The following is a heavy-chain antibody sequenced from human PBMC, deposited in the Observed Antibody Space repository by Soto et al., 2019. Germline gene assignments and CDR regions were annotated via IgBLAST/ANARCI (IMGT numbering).Heavy chain of an antibody. D-gene: IGHD1-1*01. CDR3: ARERTGTTSMDV. CDR1: GYTFTSYD. CDR2: MNPNSGNT. Sequence: QVQLVQSGAEVKKPGASVKVSCKASGYTFTSYDINWVRQATGQGLEGMGWMNPNSGNTGYAQKFRGRVTMTRNTSISTAYMELSSLSSEDTAVYYCARERTGTTSMDVWGQGTTVTVSS. J-gene: IGHJ6*02. V-gene: IGHV1-8*01.